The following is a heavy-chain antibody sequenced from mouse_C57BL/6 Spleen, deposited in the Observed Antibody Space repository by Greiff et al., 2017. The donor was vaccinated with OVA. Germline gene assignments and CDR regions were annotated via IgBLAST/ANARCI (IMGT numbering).Heavy chain of an antibody. CDR1: GFTFSSYA. CDR3: ARANYYGSRGDYFDY. Sequence: EVQVVESGGGLVKPGGSLKLSCAASGFTFSSYAMSWVRQTPEKRLEWVATISDGGSYTYYPDNVKGRFTISRDNAKNNLYLQMSHLKSEDTAMYYCARANYYGSRGDYFDYWGQGTTLTVSS. CDR2: ISDGGSYT. V-gene: IGHV5-4*01. D-gene: IGHD1-1*01. J-gene: IGHJ2*01.